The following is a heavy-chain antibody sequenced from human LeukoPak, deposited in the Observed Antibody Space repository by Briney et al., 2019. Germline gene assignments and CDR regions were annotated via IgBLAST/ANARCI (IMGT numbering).Heavy chain of an antibody. CDR3: ARRKTYDY. J-gene: IGHJ4*02. V-gene: IGHV3-23*01. Sequence: GGSLRLSCAASGFTFSSYTMNWVRQAPGKGLEWVSGISVSADSTFYADSVKGRFTISRDNSKYTLYLQVNSLRDEDTAVYYCARRKTYDYWGQGTLVTVSS. CDR1: GFTFSSYT. D-gene: IGHD1-14*01. CDR2: ISVSADST.